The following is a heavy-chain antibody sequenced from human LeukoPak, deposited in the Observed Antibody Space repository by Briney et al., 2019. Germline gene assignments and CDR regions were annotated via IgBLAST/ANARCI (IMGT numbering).Heavy chain of an antibody. Sequence: SGGSLRLSCAASGFTFSSYGMHWVRQAPGKGLEWVAVIWYDGSNKYYADSVKGRFTIPRDNSKNTLYLQMNSLRAEDTAVYYCAREYREVVVIFAFDIWGQGTMVTVSS. D-gene: IGHD3-22*01. CDR1: GFTFSSYG. V-gene: IGHV3-33*08. CDR3: AREYREVVVIFAFDI. J-gene: IGHJ3*02. CDR2: IWYDGSNK.